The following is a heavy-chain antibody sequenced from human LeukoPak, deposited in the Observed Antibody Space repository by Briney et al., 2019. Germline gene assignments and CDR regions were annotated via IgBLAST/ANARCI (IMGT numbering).Heavy chain of an antibody. J-gene: IGHJ4*02. D-gene: IGHD6-13*01. CDR1: GYTFTSYY. CDR2: INPSGGST. Sequence: ASVKVSCKASGYTFTSYYMHWVRQAPGHGLEWMGIINPSGGSTSYAQKFQGRATMTRDTSTSTVYMELSSLRSEDTAVYYCARGDSSSWYGPLFDYWGQGTLVTVSS. V-gene: IGHV1-46*01. CDR3: ARGDSSSWYGPLFDY.